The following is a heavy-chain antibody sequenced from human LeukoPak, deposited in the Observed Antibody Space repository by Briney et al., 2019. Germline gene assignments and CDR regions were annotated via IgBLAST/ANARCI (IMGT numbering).Heavy chain of an antibody. V-gene: IGHV3-30-3*01. J-gene: IGHJ4*02. CDR3: TRGYDGRWLQFHYFDS. Sequence: GGSLRLSCAASGFTFSSYAMHWVRQAPGKGLEWVAVISYDGSNKYYADSVKGRFTISRDNSKNTLYLQMNSLRAEDTAVYYCTRGYDGRWLQFHYFDSGAREPWSPSPQ. D-gene: IGHD5-24*01. CDR2: ISYDGSNK. CDR1: GFTFSSYA.